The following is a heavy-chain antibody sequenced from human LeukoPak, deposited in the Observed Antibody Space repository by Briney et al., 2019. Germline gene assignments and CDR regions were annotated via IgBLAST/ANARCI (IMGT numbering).Heavy chain of an antibody. J-gene: IGHJ4*02. CDR1: RFTLSTYS. V-gene: IGHV3-21*01. CDR3: ARDLYDSSGYSSPIDY. Sequence: PGGSLRLSCAASRFTLSTYSMNWVRQAPGKGLEWVASISSSSTYIYYADSVKGRFTISRDNAKNSLYLQMNSLRAEDTAVYYCARDLYDSSGYSSPIDYLGQGTLVTVSS. D-gene: IGHD3-22*01. CDR2: ISSSSTYI.